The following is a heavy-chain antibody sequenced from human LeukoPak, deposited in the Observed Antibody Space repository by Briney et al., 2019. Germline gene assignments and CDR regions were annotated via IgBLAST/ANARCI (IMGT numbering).Heavy chain of an antibody. CDR1: GFTFSSYW. J-gene: IGHJ4*02. CDR2: IKQDGREK. D-gene: IGHD1-26*01. CDR3: ARDRGRFDY. V-gene: IGHV3-7*04. Sequence: PGGSLRLSCGVSGFTFSSYWMTWVRQAPGKGLEWVANIKQDGREKYYVDSAKGRFTISRDNAENSLYLQMSSLRVEDTAVYYCARDRGRFDYWGQGTLVTVSS.